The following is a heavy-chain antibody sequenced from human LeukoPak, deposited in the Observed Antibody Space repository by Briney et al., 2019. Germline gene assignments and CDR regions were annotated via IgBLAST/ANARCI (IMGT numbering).Heavy chain of an antibody. CDR2: INPNSGGT. CDR1: GYTFTGYY. D-gene: IGHD4-11*01. V-gene: IGHV1-2*06. J-gene: IGHJ5*02. CDR3: ARPHTVLYNWFDR. Sequence: GASVKVSCKASGYTFTGYYMHWVRQAPGQGLEWMGRINPNSGGTNYAQKFQGRVTMTRDTSISTAYMEVSRLRSDDTAVYYCARPHTVLYNWFDRWGQGTLVTVSS.